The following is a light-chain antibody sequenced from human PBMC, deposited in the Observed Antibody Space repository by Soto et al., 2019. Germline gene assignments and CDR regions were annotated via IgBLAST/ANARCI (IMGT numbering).Light chain of an antibody. J-gene: IGLJ1*01. CDR1: SSDVGGYNY. V-gene: IGLV2-8*01. Sequence: QSALTQPPSASGSPGQSVTISCTGTSSDVGGYNYVSWYQQHPGKAPKLMIYEVSKRPSGVPDRFSGSKSGNTASLTVSGLQAEDEADYYCSSYAGSNNYVFRTGTKPPS. CDR2: EVS. CDR3: SSYAGSNNYV.